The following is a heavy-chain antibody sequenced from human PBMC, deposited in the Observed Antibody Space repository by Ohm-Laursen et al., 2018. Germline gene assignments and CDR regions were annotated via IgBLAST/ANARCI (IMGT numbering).Heavy chain of an antibody. V-gene: IGHV3-23*01. CDR2: ISGSGGST. D-gene: IGHD4-17*01. CDR3: AKDRLSIDYGDYY. CDR1: GFTFSSYG. J-gene: IGHJ4*02. Sequence: SLRLSCAASGFTFSSYGMSWVRQAPGKGLEWVSAISGSGGSTYYADSVKGRFTISRDNSKNTLYLQMNSLRAEDTAVYYCAKDRLSIDYGDYYWGQGTLVTVSS.